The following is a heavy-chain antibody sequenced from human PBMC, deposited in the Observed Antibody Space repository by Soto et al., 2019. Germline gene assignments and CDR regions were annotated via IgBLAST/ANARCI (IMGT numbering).Heavy chain of an antibody. Sequence: SETLSLTCAVYGGSFSGYYWSWIRQPPGKGLEWIGEINHSGSTNYNPSLKSRVTISVDTSKNQFSLKLSSVTAADTAVYYCARTGYYCSGGSCYSLRYYYYGMDVWGQGTTVTVSS. V-gene: IGHV4-34*01. J-gene: IGHJ6*02. D-gene: IGHD2-15*01. CDR2: INHSGST. CDR3: ARTGYYCSGGSCYSLRYYYYGMDV. CDR1: GGSFSGYY.